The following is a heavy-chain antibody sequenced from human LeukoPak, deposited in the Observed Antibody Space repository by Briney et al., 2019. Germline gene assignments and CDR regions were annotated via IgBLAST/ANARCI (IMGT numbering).Heavy chain of an antibody. CDR1: GGSISSYY. D-gene: IGHD5-12*01. J-gene: IGHJ4*02. Sequence: SETLSLTCTVSGGSISSYYWSWIRQPPGKGLEWIGYIYYNGATDYNPSLKSRVTISVDTSKNEFSLKLSSVTAADTAVYYCARGGYEVRSYYFDYWGQGTLVTVSS. V-gene: IGHV4-59*08. CDR2: IYYNGAT. CDR3: ARGGYEVRSYYFDY.